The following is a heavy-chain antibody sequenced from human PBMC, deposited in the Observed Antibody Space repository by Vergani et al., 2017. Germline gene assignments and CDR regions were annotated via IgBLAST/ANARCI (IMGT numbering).Heavy chain of an antibody. CDR1: GFTFDDYA. J-gene: IGHJ6*03. CDR3: AKDAHYYYYYYMDV. Sequence: AASGFTFDDYAMHWVRQAPGKGLEWVSGISWNSGSIGYADSVKGRFTISRDNAKNSLYLQMNSLRAEDTALYYCAKDAHYYYYYYMDVWGKGP. CDR2: ISWNSGSI. V-gene: IGHV3-9*01.